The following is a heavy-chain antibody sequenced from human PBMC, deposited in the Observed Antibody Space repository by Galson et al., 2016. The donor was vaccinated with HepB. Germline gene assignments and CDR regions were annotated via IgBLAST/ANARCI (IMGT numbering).Heavy chain of an antibody. CDR1: GFTFDSYA. V-gene: IGHV3-23*01. CDR2: ISDNGYRT. D-gene: IGHD3-22*01. Sequence: SLRLSCAASGFTFDSYAMSWVRQAPGKGLEWVSSISDNGYRTFYADSVKGRFTISRDNSKNTLYLQMNSLRAEDTAVYSCAKMGGEYYYDSSGNYFPFYFDSWGQGTLVTVSS. CDR3: AKMGGEYYYDSSGNYFPFYFDS. J-gene: IGHJ4*02.